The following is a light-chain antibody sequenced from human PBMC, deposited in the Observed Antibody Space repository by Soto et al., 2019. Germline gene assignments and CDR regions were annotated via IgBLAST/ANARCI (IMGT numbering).Light chain of an antibody. J-gene: IGKJ1*01. Sequence: DIQMTQSPSTLSASVGDRVTITCRASQSISSWLAWYQQKPGKAPKLLIYKASSLESGVPSRFSGSGFGTEFTLTISSLQPDDFATYYCQQYNSYWGWTFGQGTKVEIK. CDR1: QSISSW. CDR2: KAS. V-gene: IGKV1-5*03. CDR3: QQYNSYWGWT.